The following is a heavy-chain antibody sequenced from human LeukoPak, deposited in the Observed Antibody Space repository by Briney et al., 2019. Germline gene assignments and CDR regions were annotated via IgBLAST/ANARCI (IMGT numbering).Heavy chain of an antibody. CDR3: ARDLVTTPIWNYYGMDV. J-gene: IGHJ6*02. CDR1: GYTFTSYY. CDR2: INPSGGST. Sequence: ASVKVSCKASGYTFTSYYMHWVRQAPGRGLEWMGIINPSGGSTSYAQKFQGRVTMTRDTSTSTVYMELSSLRSEDTAVYYCARDLVTTPIWNYYGMDVWGQGTTVTVSS. V-gene: IGHV1-46*01. D-gene: IGHD4-11*01.